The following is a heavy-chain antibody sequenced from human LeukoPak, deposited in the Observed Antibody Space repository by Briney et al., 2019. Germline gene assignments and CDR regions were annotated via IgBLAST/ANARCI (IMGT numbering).Heavy chain of an antibody. CDR1: GGTFSSYG. Sequence: ASVKVSCKASGGTFSSYGISWVRQAPGQGLEWMGWISAYNGNTNYAQKLQGRVTMTTDTSTSTAYMELRSLRSDDTAVYYCARDVRYSGYDWVDYWGQGTLVTVSS. D-gene: IGHD5-12*01. CDR3: ARDVRYSGYDWVDY. CDR2: ISAYNGNT. J-gene: IGHJ4*02. V-gene: IGHV1-18*01.